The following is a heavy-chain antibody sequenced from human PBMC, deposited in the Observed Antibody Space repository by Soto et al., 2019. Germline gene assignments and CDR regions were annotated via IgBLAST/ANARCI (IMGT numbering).Heavy chain of an antibody. Sequence: QVQLVESGGGVVQPGRSLRLSCAASGFIFSSYGMHWVRQAPGKGLEWVAVISYDGSNKRYADSVKGRFTISRDNSKNTLYLQMNSLRVEDTAVYFCAKGEPTGTSHHYYFYFGMDVWVQGTTVTVSS. D-gene: IGHD3-9*01. V-gene: IGHV3-30*18. CDR1: GFIFSSYG. J-gene: IGHJ6*02. CDR3: AKGEPTGTSHHYYFYFGMDV. CDR2: ISYDGSNK.